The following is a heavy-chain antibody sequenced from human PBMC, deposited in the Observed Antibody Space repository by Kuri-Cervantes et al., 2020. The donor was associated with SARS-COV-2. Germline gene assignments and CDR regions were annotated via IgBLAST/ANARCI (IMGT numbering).Heavy chain of an antibody. Sequence: SETLSLTCTVSGGSISSSSYYWGWIRQPPGKGLEWIGSIYYSGSTYYNPSLKSRVTISVDTSKNQFSLKLSSVTAADTAVYYCAREGGIAVAGTGFDYWGQGTLVTVSS. V-gene: IGHV4-39*07. CDR1: GGSISSSSYY. CDR2: IYYSGST. D-gene: IGHD6-19*01. CDR3: AREGGIAVAGTGFDY. J-gene: IGHJ4*02.